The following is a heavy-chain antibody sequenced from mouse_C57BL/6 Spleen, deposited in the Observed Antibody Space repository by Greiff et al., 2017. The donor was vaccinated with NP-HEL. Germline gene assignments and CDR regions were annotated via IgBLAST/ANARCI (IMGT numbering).Heavy chain of an antibody. CDR1: GLNIKDPY. V-gene: IGHV14-3*02. Sequence: EVQLQQSGAELVKSGATVKLSCTASGLNIKDPYMHWLKPWPAPGLAWFGRIAPPNGNTKYDPKFQGKATLTAYTSSNAAYLQLSSLTSEDTAVYYCARMARKWGQGTTHTVAS. J-gene: IGHJ2*01. CDR3: ARMARK. CDR2: IAPPNGNT.